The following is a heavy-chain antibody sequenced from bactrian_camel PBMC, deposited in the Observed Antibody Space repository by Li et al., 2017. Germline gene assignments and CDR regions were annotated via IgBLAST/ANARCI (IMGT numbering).Heavy chain of an antibody. Sequence: VQLVESGGGSVQAGESLTLSCQIAGYTTSWRSLGWFRHANGKEREGVATIYTGNYGTYYADSVKDRFTIYEDHAKNTIYLQMNTLKPDDTAVYYCTAGDYGVTRCSASFRDEYMYWGQGTQVTVSS. V-gene: IGHV3S31*01. CDR1: GYTTSWRS. D-gene: IGHD4*01. CDR2: IYTGNYGT. J-gene: IGHJ4*01. CDR3: TAGDYGVTRCSASFRDEYMY.